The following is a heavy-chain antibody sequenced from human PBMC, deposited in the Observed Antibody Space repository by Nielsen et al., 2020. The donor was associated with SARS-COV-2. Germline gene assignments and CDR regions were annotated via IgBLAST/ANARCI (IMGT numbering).Heavy chain of an antibody. CDR2: IVVGSGNT. D-gene: IGHD4-11*01. Sequence: SVKVSCKASGFTFTSSAMQWVRQARGQRLEWIGWIVVGSGNTNYAQKFQERVTITRDMSTSTAYMELSSLRSEDTAVYYCAAAVTTGLYYYYYYGMDVWGQGTTVTVSS. J-gene: IGHJ6*02. CDR1: GFTFTSSA. V-gene: IGHV1-58*02. CDR3: AAAVTTGLYYYYYYGMDV.